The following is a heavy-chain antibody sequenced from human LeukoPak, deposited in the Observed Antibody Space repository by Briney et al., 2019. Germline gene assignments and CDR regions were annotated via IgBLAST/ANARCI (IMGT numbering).Heavy chain of an antibody. V-gene: IGHV3-7*03. Sequence: GGSLRLSCAASGFTFSSYWMGWVRQAPGKGLEGVANIKQDGSVQYYVDSVKGRFTISRDNAKNSLYLQMNSLRAEDTAVNYCVKWVTTPYYGMDVWGQGTTVTVSS. CDR3: VKWVTTPYYGMDV. J-gene: IGHJ6*02. CDR2: IKQDGSVQ. D-gene: IGHD4-17*01. CDR1: GFTFSSYW.